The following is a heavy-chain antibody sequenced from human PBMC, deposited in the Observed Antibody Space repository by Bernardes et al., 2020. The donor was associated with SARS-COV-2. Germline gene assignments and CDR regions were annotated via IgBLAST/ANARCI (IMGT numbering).Heavy chain of an antibody. D-gene: IGHD6-13*01. CDR3: AKELAYGSSWRDYSYYFGMDV. V-gene: IGHV3-23*01. CDR1: GFTFSNYA. Sequence: GSLRLSCAASGFTFSNYAMSWVRQAPGKGLEWVSDISGPGRTYYADSVRGRFTISRDNSKNTLYLEMNSLRVEDTAVYYCAKELAYGSSWRDYSYYFGMDVWGQGTTVTVSS. J-gene: IGHJ6*02. CDR2: ISGPGRT.